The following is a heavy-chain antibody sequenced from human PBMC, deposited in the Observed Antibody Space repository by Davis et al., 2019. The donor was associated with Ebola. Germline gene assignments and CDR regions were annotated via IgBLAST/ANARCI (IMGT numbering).Heavy chain of an antibody. CDR3: ARDLAASSGAHFFYFGMDV. CDR1: GYTFSSYG. CDR2: ISGYEDNT. Sequence: ASVKVSCKASGYTFSSYGISWVRQAPGQGLEWMGWISGYEDNTNNAPRFQGRITLTKDRATSTVYMELRSLTSDDTAVYYCARDLAASSGAHFFYFGMDVWGEGTSVAVSS. D-gene: IGHD6-25*01. J-gene: IGHJ6*04. V-gene: IGHV1-18*01.